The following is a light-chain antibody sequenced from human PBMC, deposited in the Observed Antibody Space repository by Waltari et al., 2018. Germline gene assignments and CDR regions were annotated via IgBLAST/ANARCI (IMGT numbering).Light chain of an antibody. J-gene: IGKJ1*01. CDR3: QESYSNTRT. Sequence: DIQMTQSPSSLSASVGDRVTITCRASQSISSYLNWYQQKPGKAPKHLIYATSTLQSGVPSRFSGSGSGRAFTLIISSLQPEDFASYYCQESYSNTRTFGQGTKVEIK. CDR1: QSISSY. V-gene: IGKV1-39*01. CDR2: ATS.